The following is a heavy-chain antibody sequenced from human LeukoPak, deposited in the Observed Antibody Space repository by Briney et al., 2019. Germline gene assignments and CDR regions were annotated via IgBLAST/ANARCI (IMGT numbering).Heavy chain of an antibody. CDR3: ASTSTTVTVLGDAFDI. D-gene: IGHD4-17*01. Sequence: SEALSLTCTVSGGSISSYYWSWIRQPPGKGLEWIGYIYYSGSTNYNPSLKSRVTISVDTSKNQFSLKLSSVTAADAAVYYCASTSTTVTVLGDAFDIWGQGTMVTVSS. CDR2: IYYSGST. J-gene: IGHJ3*02. CDR1: GGSISSYY. V-gene: IGHV4-59*08.